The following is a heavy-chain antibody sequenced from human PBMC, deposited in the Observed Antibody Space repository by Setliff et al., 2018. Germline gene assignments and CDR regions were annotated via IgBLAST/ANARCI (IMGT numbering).Heavy chain of an antibody. Sequence: SETLSLTCAVYGDSFSEYYWSWIRQSPGKGLEWLGEINQSGSGDYNPSFKGRVTISVDTSKKLFSLTLTSVTAADTALYYCRQAVVGRDVFDIWGQGTVVTVSS. V-gene: IGHV4-34*01. D-gene: IGHD1-1*01. J-gene: IGHJ3*02. CDR3: RQAVVGRDVFDI. CDR2: INQSGSG. CDR1: GDSFSEYY.